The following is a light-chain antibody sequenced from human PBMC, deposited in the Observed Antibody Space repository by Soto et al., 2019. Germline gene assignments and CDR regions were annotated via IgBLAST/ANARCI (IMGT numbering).Light chain of an antibody. CDR3: QHYNSYSEA. CDR2: KAS. Sequence: DIQMTQSPSTLYGSVGDRVTITCRASQTISSWLAWYQQKPGKAPKLLIYKASTLKSGVPSRFSGSGSGTEFTLTISSLQPDDFATYYCQHYNSYSEAVGQGTKVDIK. J-gene: IGKJ1*01. CDR1: QTISSW. V-gene: IGKV1-5*03.